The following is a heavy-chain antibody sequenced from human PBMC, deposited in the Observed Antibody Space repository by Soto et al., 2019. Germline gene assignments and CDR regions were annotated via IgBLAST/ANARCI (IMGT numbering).Heavy chain of an antibody. Sequence: QVQLVQSGAEVKKPGSSVKVSCKASGGTFSSYAISWVRQAPGQGLEWMGGIIPIFGTANYAQKFQGRVTITADESTSTAYMELSSLSSEDTAVYYCARVGQNYYDSSGYYRRFDPWGQGTLVTVSS. V-gene: IGHV1-69*12. D-gene: IGHD3-22*01. CDR3: ARVGQNYYDSSGYYRRFDP. CDR2: IIPIFGTA. J-gene: IGHJ5*02. CDR1: GGTFSSYA.